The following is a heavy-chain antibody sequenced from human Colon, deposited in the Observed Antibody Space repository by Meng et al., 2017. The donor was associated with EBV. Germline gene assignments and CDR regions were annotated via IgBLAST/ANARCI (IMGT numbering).Heavy chain of an antibody. J-gene: IGHJ4*02. V-gene: IGHV4-34*01. Sequence: QVQLQQWGAGLLKPSXTLPLTCAVYGGSFSGYYWTWIRQPPGKGLEWIGEINHSGSTNYNPSLKSRVTISVDTSKNQFSLKVTSVTAADTAVYYCTTLYGDSISWGQGTLVTVSS. CDR1: GGSFSGYY. D-gene: IGHD4-17*01. CDR3: TTLYGDSIS. CDR2: INHSGST.